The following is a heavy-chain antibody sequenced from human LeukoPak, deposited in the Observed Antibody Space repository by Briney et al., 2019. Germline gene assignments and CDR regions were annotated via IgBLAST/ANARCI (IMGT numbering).Heavy chain of an antibody. D-gene: IGHD4-17*01. Sequence: GGSLRLSCVASGFTFSDYYMSWIRQAPGKGLEWVSYISSSGSTMFYADSMKGRFTISRDNSKNTLYLQMNSLRAEDTAVYYCARDRYTVTTQGLAYWGQGTLVTVSS. CDR2: ISSSGSTM. V-gene: IGHV3-11*04. CDR3: ARDRYTVTTQGLAY. CDR1: GFTFSDYY. J-gene: IGHJ4*02.